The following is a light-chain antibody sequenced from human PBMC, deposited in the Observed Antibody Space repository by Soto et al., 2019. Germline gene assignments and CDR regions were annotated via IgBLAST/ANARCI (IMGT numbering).Light chain of an antibody. V-gene: IGKV3-15*01. CDR2: GAS. CDR1: QSVTSN. CDR3: QQYDNWPLT. Sequence: EIVMTQSPATLSVSPGERATLSCRASQSVTSNLAWYQQKSGQTPKLLIYGASTRATDIPARFSGSGSGTEFTLIISSLQSEDFAVYYGQQYDNWPLTFGGWTKVEI. J-gene: IGKJ4*01.